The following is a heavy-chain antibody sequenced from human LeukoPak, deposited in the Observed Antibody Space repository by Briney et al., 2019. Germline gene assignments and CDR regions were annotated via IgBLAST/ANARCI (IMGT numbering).Heavy chain of an antibody. CDR1: GYSISSGYY. J-gene: IGHJ4*02. CDR2: IYHSGST. V-gene: IGHV4-38-2*02. Sequence: SETLSLTCTVSGYSISSGYYWGWIRQPPGKGPEWIGSIYHSGSTYYNPSLKSRVTISVDTSKNQFSLKLSSVTAADTAVYYCARDLSYYYDIYFDYWGQGTLVTVSS. CDR3: ARDLSYYYDIYFDY. D-gene: IGHD3-22*01.